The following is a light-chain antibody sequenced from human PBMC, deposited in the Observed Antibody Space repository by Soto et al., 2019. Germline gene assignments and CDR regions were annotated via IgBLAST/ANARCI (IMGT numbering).Light chain of an antibody. J-gene: IGKJ5*01. Sequence: EIVLTQSPGTLSLSPGERATLSCRASQSVSSYLAWYQQKPGQAPRLLIYGASSRATGIPDRFSGSGSGTDFTLTISRLEPDDFAVYYCQQYDTSPPITFVQGTRLDIK. CDR1: QSVSSY. V-gene: IGKV3-20*01. CDR3: QQYDTSPPIT. CDR2: GAS.